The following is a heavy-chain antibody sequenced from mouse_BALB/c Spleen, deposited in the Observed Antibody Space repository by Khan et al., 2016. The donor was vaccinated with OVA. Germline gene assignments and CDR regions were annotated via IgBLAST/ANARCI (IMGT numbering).Heavy chain of an antibody. CDR3: SRPPYFSYAMDN. CDR2: INTYTGEP. V-gene: IGHV9-3-1*01. Sequence: QIQLVQSGPELKKPGETVRISCKASGHTFTNYGMNWVKQAPGKGLKWMGWINTYTGEPTYADDFNGRFAFSLETSASTAYLQINNLKNEDTATXLCSRPPYFSYAMDNWGQGTSVTVSS. J-gene: IGHJ4*01. CDR1: GHTFTNYG. D-gene: IGHD2-10*01.